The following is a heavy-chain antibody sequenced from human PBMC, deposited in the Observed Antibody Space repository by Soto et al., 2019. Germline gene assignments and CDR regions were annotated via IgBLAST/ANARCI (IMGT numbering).Heavy chain of an antibody. CDR2: ISYDGSNK. CDR3: AREYGDDSYYYGMDV. D-gene: IGHD4-17*01. J-gene: IGHJ6*02. Sequence: QVQLVESGGGVVQPGRSLRLSCAASGFTFSSYAMHWVRQAPGKGLEWVALISYDGSNKYYADSVKGRFTISRDNSKNTLYLQMNSLRAEDTAVYYCAREYGDDSYYYGMDVWGQGTTVTVSS. V-gene: IGHV3-30-3*01. CDR1: GFTFSSYA.